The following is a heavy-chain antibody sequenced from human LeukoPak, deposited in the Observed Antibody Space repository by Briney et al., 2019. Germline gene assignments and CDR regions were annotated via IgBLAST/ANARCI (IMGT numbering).Heavy chain of an antibody. CDR1: GYTFTSYG. CDR3: ASIPDYDFWSGRLNFDY. Sequence: ASVKVSCKASGYTFTSYGISWVRQAPGQGLEWMGWISAYNGNTNYAQKLQGRVTMTTDTSTSTAYMELRSLRSDDTAVYYCASIPDYDFWSGRLNFDYWGQGTLVTVSS. D-gene: IGHD3-3*01. CDR2: ISAYNGNT. V-gene: IGHV1-18*01. J-gene: IGHJ4*02.